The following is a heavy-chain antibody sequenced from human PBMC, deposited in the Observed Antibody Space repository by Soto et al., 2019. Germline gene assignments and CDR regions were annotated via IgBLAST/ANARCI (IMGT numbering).Heavy chain of an antibody. CDR3: ARMLELPYYYYGMDV. CDR2: INHSGST. Sequence: QVQLQQWGAGLLKPSETLSLTCAVYGGSFSGYYWSWIRQPPGKGLEWIGEINHSGSTNYNPSLKSRVTISVDTSKNQFSLKLSSVTAADTAVYYSARMLELPYYYYGMDVWGQGTTVTVSS. CDR1: GGSFSGYY. D-gene: IGHD1-7*01. V-gene: IGHV4-34*01. J-gene: IGHJ6*02.